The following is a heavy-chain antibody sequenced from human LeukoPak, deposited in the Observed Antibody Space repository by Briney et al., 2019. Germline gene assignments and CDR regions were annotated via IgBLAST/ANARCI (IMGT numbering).Heavy chain of an antibody. CDR2: IIPIFGTA. D-gene: IGHD1-20*01. CDR1: GGTFSSYA. J-gene: IGHJ5*02. CDR3: ARMSWVTGTSGGWFDP. V-gene: IGHV1-69*06. Sequence: SVKVSFKASGGTFSSYAISWVRQAPGQGVEWMGGIIPIFGTANYTQKFQGRVTITADKSTSTAYMELSSLRSEDTAVYYCARMSWVTGTSGGWFDPWGQGTLVTVSS.